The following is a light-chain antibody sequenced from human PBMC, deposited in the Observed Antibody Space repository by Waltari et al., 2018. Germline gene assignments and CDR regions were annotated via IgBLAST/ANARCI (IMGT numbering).Light chain of an antibody. Sequence: EIVLTQSPGTLSLSPGERATLSCRASQSVGRSLAWYQQKPGQAPRLLIFYASNRATAIPERFSGSGSGTDFSLTISRLEPEDFAVYYCQMYVRLPVTFGQGTKVEIK. V-gene: IGKV3-20*01. CDR1: QSVGRS. CDR3: QMYVRLPVT. J-gene: IGKJ1*01. CDR2: YAS.